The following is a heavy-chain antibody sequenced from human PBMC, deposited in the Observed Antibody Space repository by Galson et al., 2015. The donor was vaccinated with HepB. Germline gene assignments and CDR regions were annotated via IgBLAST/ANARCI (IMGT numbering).Heavy chain of an antibody. CDR1: GFTFSSYA. V-gene: IGHV3-30*04. Sequence: SLRLSCAASGFTFSSYAMHWVRQAPGKGLEWVAVISYDGSNKYYADSVKGRFTISRDNSKNTLYPQMNSLRAEDTAVYYCARSMGTWGQGTLVTVSS. CDR3: ARSMGT. CDR2: ISYDGSNK. J-gene: IGHJ5*02.